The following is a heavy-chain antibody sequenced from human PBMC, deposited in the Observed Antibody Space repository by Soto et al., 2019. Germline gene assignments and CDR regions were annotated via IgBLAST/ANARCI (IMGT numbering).Heavy chain of an antibody. CDR2: ITKSDDYT. CDR3: ARGSGYVGGDTGLDV. CDR1: GFSVSDFY. J-gene: IGHJ6*02. D-gene: IGHD2-21*02. Sequence: QVQLVESGGGLVKPGGSLRLSCAASGFSVSDFYMTWIRQAPGQGLEWISRITKSDDYTKYAESVWARFTMSTDIARKSLFLPLDILRPNDPAVYFCARGSGYVGGDTGLDVWGQGAPVSVSS. V-gene: IGHV3-11*06.